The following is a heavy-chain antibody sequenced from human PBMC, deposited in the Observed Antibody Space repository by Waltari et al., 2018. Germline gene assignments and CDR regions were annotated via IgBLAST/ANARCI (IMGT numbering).Heavy chain of an antibody. CDR3: ARGVGPGGYYYYYYMDV. Sequence: QVQLVQSGAEVKKPGSSVKVSCKAYGGTFSSYAITWVRQAPGHGLEWMGGNIAIFSTANNEKKFQGRVTITADESTSTAYMELSSLRSEDTAVYYCARGVGPGGYYYYYYMDVWGKGTTVTVSS. J-gene: IGHJ6*03. CDR2: NIAIFSTA. V-gene: IGHV1-69*01. CDR1: GGTFSSYA. D-gene: IGHD3-16*01.